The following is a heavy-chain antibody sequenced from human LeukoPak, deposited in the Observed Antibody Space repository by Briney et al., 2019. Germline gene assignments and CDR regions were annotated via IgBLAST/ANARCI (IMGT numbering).Heavy chain of an antibody. Sequence: GRSLRLSCAASGFILSSYGMHWVRQAPGKGLEWVAVITYDGSNKYYADSVKGRFTISRDNSKNTLYLQMNSLRAEDTAVYFCAKYGSYNYFDTSPDYWGQGTLVTVSS. V-gene: IGHV3-30-3*02. J-gene: IGHJ4*02. CDR2: ITYDGSNK. CDR3: AKYGSYNYFDTSPDY. CDR1: GFILSSYG. D-gene: IGHD3-22*01.